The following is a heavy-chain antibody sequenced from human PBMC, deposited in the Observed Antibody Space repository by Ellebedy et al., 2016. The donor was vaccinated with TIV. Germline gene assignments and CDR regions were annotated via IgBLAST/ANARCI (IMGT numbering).Heavy chain of an antibody. CDR2: INPNSGGT. Sequence: ASVKVSXXASGYTFTGYYMHWVRQAPGQGLEWMGWINPNSGGTTYAQKFQGRVTMTRDTSISTAYMELSRLRSDDTAVYYCARGEVWFGELWGQGTLVTVSS. V-gene: IGHV1-2*02. D-gene: IGHD3-10*01. J-gene: IGHJ4*02. CDR3: ARGEVWFGEL. CDR1: GYTFTGYY.